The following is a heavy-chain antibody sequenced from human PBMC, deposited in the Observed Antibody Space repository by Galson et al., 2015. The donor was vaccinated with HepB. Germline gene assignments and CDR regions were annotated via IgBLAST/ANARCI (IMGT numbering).Heavy chain of an antibody. CDR1: QLVLGDYW. CDR3: ARDARHRPILFDP. D-gene: IGHD3-3*01. CDR2: INQDSSEK. Sequence: SLRLSCADSQLVLGDYWMSWVRQAPGKGLEWVACINQDSSEKNYVDSVKGRFTISRDNARNSLFLQMNTLRVEDTAVYYCARDARHRPILFDPWGQGTLVTVSS. J-gene: IGHJ5*02. V-gene: IGHV3-7*03.